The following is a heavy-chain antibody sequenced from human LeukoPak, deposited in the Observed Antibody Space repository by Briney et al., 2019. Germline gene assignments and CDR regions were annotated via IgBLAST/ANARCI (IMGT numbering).Heavy chain of an antibody. Sequence: PGRSLRPSCAASGFTFSNYAMNWVRQAPGKGLEWVAVISYDGSKKYYADSVKGRFTISRDNSNNTLCVQMDSLRAEDTAVYYCASWKSLKGTLDYWGQGTLLTVSS. J-gene: IGHJ4*02. CDR2: ISYDGSKK. CDR3: ASWKSLKGTLDY. CDR1: GFTFSNYA. D-gene: IGHD1-7*01. V-gene: IGHV3-30*04.